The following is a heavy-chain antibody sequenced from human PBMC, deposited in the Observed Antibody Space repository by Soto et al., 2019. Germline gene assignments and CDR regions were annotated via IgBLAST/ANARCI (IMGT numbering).Heavy chain of an antibody. D-gene: IGHD4-17*01. J-gene: IGHJ6*02. CDR3: TRSTVTTDYYYGMDV. V-gene: IGHV3-49*04. CDR2: IRSKAYGGTT. CDR1: GFTFGDYA. Sequence: GGSLRLSCTASGFTFGDYAMSWVRQAPGKGLEWVGFIRSKAYGGTTEYAASVKGRFTISRDDSKSIAYLQMNSLKTEDTAVYYCTRSTVTTDYYYGMDVWGQGTTVTVSS.